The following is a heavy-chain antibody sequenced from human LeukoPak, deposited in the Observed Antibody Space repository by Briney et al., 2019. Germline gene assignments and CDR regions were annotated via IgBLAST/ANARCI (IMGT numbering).Heavy chain of an antibody. V-gene: IGHV6-1*01. CDR1: GDSVSSNMVA. D-gene: IGHD4/OR15-4a*01. CDR2: AYYRSKWYS. J-gene: IGHJ4*02. CDR3: TRETINYFDY. Sequence: SQTLSLTCAISGDSVSSNMVAWNWIRQSPSRGLEWLGRAYYRSKWYSDYAMSVKSRITINPDTSKNQFSLQLNSVTPEDTAVYFCTRETINYFDYWGQGTLVTVSS.